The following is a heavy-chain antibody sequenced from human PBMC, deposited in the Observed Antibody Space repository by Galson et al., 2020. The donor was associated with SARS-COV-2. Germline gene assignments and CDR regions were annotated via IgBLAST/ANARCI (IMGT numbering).Heavy chain of an antibody. Sequence: QLGESLKISCAASGFTFTNYAIHWVRQAPGKGLEWVAVISHDGRIEVYADSVKGRFTISRDNSENMLFLQMDSLRDDDTAVYYCARDVSGGASDIWGQGTMVTVSS. CDR2: ISHDGRIE. CDR3: ARDVSGGASDI. D-gene: IGHD1-26*01. V-gene: IGHV3-30*04. CDR1: GFTFTNYA. J-gene: IGHJ3*02.